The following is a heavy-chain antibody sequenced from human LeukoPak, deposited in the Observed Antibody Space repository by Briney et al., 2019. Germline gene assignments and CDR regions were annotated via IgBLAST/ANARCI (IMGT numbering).Heavy chain of an antibody. Sequence: GRSLRLSCAASGFTFSSYAMHWVRQAPGKGLEWVAVISYNGSNKYYADSVKGRFTISRDNSKNTLYLQMNSQRAEDTAVYCCAKPDYGGFPGYMDAWGKGTTVTVSS. CDR2: ISYNGSNK. J-gene: IGHJ6*03. V-gene: IGHV3-30-3*02. CDR3: AKPDYGGFPGYMDA. CDR1: GFTFSSYA. D-gene: IGHD4-23*01.